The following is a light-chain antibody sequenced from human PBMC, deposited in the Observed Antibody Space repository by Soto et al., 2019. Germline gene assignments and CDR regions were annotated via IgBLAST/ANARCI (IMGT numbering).Light chain of an antibody. CDR1: QGISSY. CDR3: QQYYSYPRT. Sequence: AIRMTQSPSSFSASTGDRVTITCRASQGISSYLAWYQQKPGKAPKLLIYAASTLHSGVTSRFSGSGSGTDFTLTISCLQSEDFATYYCQQYYSYPRTFGPGTKVDIK. J-gene: IGKJ3*01. V-gene: IGKV1-8*01. CDR2: AAS.